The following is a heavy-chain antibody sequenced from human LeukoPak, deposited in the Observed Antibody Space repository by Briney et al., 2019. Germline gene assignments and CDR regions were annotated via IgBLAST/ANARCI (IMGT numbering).Heavy chain of an antibody. Sequence: ASVKVSCKASGYTFTSYGISWVRQAPGQGLEWMGWISAYYGNTNYAQKLQGRVTMTTDTSTSTAYMELRSLRSDDTAVYYCARVSDSSGYYADFDYWGQGTLVTVSS. CDR3: ARVSDSSGYYADFDY. V-gene: IGHV1-18*01. J-gene: IGHJ4*02. D-gene: IGHD3-22*01. CDR2: ISAYYGNT. CDR1: GYTFTSYG.